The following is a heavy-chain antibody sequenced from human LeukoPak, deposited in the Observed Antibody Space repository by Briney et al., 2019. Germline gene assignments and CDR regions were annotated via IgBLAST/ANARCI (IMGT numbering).Heavy chain of an antibody. CDR3: ARLDVDTVGMDV. D-gene: IGHD5-18*01. Sequence: SVKVSCKASGGTFSSYAISWVRQAPGQGLEWMGGIIPIFGTANYAQKFQGRVTITADESTSTAYMELRSLRSDDTAVYYCARLDVDTVGMDVWGQGTTVTVSS. CDR1: GGTFSSYA. CDR2: IIPIFGTA. J-gene: IGHJ6*02. V-gene: IGHV1-69*13.